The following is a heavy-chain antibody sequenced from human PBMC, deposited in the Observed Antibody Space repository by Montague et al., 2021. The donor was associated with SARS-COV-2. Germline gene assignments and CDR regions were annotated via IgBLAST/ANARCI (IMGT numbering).Heavy chain of an antibody. J-gene: IGHJ4*02. CDR3: AREGEGYSSSWWIDY. CDR1: GGSISSYY. V-gene: IGHV4-59*01. D-gene: IGHD6-13*01. CDR2: IYYSGST. Sequence: SETLSLTCTVSGGSISSYYWSWIRQPPGKGLEWIGYIYYSGSTNYNPSLKSRVTISVDTSKNQFSLKLSSVTAADTAVYYCAREGEGYSSSWWIDYWGQGTLVTVSS.